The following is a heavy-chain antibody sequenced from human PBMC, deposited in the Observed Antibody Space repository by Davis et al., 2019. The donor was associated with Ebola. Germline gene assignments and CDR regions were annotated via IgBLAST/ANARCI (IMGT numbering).Heavy chain of an antibody. V-gene: IGHV3-30*04. J-gene: IGHJ3*02. CDR3: ARDSVAGNGIYDAYDI. D-gene: IGHD6-19*01. CDR1: GFTFSEYA. Sequence: GGSLRLSCAASGFTFSEYAMHWVRQAPGKGLEWVAAMSSNGKNENYSDAVKGRFTISRDNSKNTLYLQMNSLRADDTALYYCARDSVAGNGIYDAYDIWGPGTMVTVSS. CDR2: MSSNGKNE.